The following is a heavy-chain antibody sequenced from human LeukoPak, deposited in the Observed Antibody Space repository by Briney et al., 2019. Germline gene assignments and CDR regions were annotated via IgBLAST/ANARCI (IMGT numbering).Heavy chain of an antibody. D-gene: IGHD3-10*01. J-gene: IGHJ3*02. V-gene: IGHV3-30*03. CDR1: GFTFSSYG. CDR3: ATYYNGSGSQGQGAFDI. Sequence: GGSLRLSCAASGFTFSSYGMHWVRQAPGKGLEWVAVISYDGSNKYYADSVKGRFTISRDNSKNTLYLQMNSLRAEDTAVYYCATYYNGSGSQGQGAFDIWGQGTMVTVSS. CDR2: ISYDGSNK.